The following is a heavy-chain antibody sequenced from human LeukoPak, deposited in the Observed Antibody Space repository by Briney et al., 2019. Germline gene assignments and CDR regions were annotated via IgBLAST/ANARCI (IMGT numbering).Heavy chain of an antibody. CDR2: IIPVFGTA. D-gene: IGHD3-10*01. CDR3: ARDRGLGRGVDNAFDI. J-gene: IGHJ3*02. V-gene: IGHV1-69*13. Sequence: GASVKVSCKASGGTFSSYAISWGRQAPGQGLEWMGGIIPVFGTANYAQKFQGRVTITADESTSTAYMELSSRRSEAKAVYYCARDRGLGRGVDNAFDIWGHGTMVTVSS. CDR1: GGTFSSYA.